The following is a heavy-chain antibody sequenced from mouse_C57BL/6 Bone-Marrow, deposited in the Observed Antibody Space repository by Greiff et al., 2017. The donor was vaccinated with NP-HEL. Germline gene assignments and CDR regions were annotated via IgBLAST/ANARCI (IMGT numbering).Heavy chain of an antibody. CDR1: GYTFTTYP. J-gene: IGHJ4*01. V-gene: IGHV1-47*01. CDR2: FHPYNDDT. CDR3: ARGVYGNFVMDY. Sequence: HLVESGAELVKPGASVKMSCKASGYTFTTYPIEWMKQNHGKSLEWIGNFHPYNDDTKYNEKFKGKATLTVEKSSSTVYLELSRLTSDDSAVYYCARGVYGNFVMDYWGQGTSVTVSS. D-gene: IGHD2-1*01.